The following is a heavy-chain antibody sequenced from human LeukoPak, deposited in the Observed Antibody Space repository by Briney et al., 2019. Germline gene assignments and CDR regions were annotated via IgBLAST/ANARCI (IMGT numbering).Heavy chain of an antibody. CDR3: AKPKTTVTTTFDY. J-gene: IGHJ4*02. D-gene: IGHD4-17*01. CDR2: IRYDGSNK. V-gene: IGHV3-30*02. CDR1: GFTFSSYG. Sequence: GGSLRLSWAASGFTFSSYGMHWVRQAPGKGLEWVAFIRYDGSNKYYADSVKGRFTISRDNSKNTLYLQMNSLRAEDTAVYYCAKPKTTVTTTFDYWGQGTLVTVSS.